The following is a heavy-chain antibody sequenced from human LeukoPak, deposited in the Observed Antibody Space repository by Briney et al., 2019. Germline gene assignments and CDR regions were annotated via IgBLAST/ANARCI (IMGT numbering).Heavy chain of an antibody. D-gene: IGHD3-9*01. V-gene: IGHV3-33*05. CDR1: GFTFSSYG. CDR2: ISYDGSNK. J-gene: IGHJ3*02. CDR3: ARRDILTGYPDAFDI. Sequence: GRSLRLSCAASGFTFSSYGMHWVRQAPGKGLEWVAVISYDGSNKYYADSVKGRFTISRDNSKNTLYLQMNSLRAEDTAVYYCARRDILTGYPDAFDIWGQGTMVTVSS.